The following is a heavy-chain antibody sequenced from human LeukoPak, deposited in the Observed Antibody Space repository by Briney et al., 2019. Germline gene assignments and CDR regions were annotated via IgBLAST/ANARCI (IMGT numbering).Heavy chain of an antibody. CDR2: IYPGDSDT. V-gene: IGHV5-51*01. J-gene: IGHJ1*01. CDR1: GYSFTSYW. CDR3: ARWGEWGYCSSTSCPGYFQH. D-gene: IGHD2-2*01. Sequence: GESLKISCKGSGYSFTSYWIGWVRQMPGKGLEWMGIIYPGDSDTRHSPSFKGQVTISADKSISTAYLQWSSLKASDPAMYYCARWGEWGYCSSTSCPGYFQHWAQSTLVTVSS.